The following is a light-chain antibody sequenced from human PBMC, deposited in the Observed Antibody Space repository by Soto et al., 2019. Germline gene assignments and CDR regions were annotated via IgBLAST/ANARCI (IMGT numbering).Light chain of an antibody. J-gene: IGKJ2*01. CDR1: QTLRRTY. Sequence: ILLMQAPGTLALAPWGIATLSLMGSQTLRRTYIAWYQQKPGQAPRVLIYGASKRATGIPDRFSGSGSGTDFSLTISRLEPEDFAVYYCHQYDNAPQTYGQGTKVDIK. V-gene: IGKV3-20*01. CDR3: HQYDNAPQT. CDR2: GAS.